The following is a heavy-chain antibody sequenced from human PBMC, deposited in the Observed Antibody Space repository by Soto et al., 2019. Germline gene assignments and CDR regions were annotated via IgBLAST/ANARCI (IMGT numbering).Heavy chain of an antibody. CDR2: ISYDGSNK. CDR3: ATDDRSPTDYSDSKGSDYYYCYGVDD. Sequence: GGSLRLSCAASGFTFSSYAMHWVRQAPGKGLEWVAVISYDGSNKYYADSVKGRFTISRDNSKNTLYLQMNSLRAEDTAVYYGATDDRSPTDYSDSKGSDYYYCYGVDDWGQGSAVTVSS. J-gene: IGHJ6*01. CDR1: GFTFSSYA. V-gene: IGHV3-30-3*01. D-gene: IGHD3-22*01.